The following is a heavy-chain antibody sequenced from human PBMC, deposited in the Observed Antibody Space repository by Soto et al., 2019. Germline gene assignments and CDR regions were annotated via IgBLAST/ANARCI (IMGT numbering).Heavy chain of an antibody. J-gene: IGHJ4*02. V-gene: IGHV3-49*03. Sequence: AGGSLRLSCSTSGFTFGDYSMSWFRQAPGKGLEWVGFISSNAYGGTTHFAASVKGRFTISRDDSKSIAYLQMNSLKTEDTAVYYCARGSRYCSGTRCYPVGFDYWGQGSLVTVSS. CDR3: ARGSRYCSGTRCYPVGFDY. CDR2: ISSNAYGGTT. CDR1: GFTFGDYS. D-gene: IGHD2-15*01.